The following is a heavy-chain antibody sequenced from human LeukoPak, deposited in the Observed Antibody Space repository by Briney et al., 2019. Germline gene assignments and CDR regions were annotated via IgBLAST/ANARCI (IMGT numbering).Heavy chain of an antibody. J-gene: IGHJ4*02. CDR3: AKEGEEGFDY. CDR1: GFTFSSYG. D-gene: IGHD1-26*01. CDR2: ISYDGSNR. Sequence: GRSLRLSCAASGFTFSSYGMHWVRQAPGKGLEWVAVISYDGSNRYYAESVKGRFTISRDNSKNTLYLQMTSLRAEDTAVYYCAKEGEEGFDYWGQGTLVNVSS. V-gene: IGHV3-30*18.